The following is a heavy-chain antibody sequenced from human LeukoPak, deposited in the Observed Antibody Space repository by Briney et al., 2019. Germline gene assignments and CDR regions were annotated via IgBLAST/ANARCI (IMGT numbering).Heavy chain of an antibody. Sequence: GGSLRLSCAASGFTFSSYGMHWVRQAPGKGLEWVAVISYDGSNKYYADSVKGRFTISRDNSKNTLYLQMNSLRAEDTAVYYCAKDPAVGAAAGQFDYWGQGTLVTASS. D-gene: IGHD6-13*01. CDR3: AKDPAVGAAAGQFDY. CDR1: GFTFSSYG. CDR2: ISYDGSNK. V-gene: IGHV3-30*18. J-gene: IGHJ4*02.